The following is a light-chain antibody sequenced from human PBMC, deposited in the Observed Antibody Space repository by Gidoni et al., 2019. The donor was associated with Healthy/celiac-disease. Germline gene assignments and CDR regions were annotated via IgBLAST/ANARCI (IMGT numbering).Light chain of an antibody. Sequence: QSALTQPASVSGSPGQSIPISCTGTSSDVGGYNYVSWYQQHPGKAPKLMIYDVSNRPSGVSNRFSGSKSGNTASLTISGLQAEDEAYYYCSSYTSSSTLDVVFGGGTKLTVL. CDR2: DVS. V-gene: IGLV2-14*01. CDR1: SSDVGGYNY. J-gene: IGLJ2*01. CDR3: SSYTSSSTLDVV.